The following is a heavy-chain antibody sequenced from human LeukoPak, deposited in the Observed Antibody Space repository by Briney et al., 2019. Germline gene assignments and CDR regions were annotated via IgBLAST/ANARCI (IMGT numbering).Heavy chain of an antibody. D-gene: IGHD3-22*01. Sequence: GGSLRLSCEASGFTFSSHSMNWVRQAPGKGLEWVSYISGGSDTIYYADPVKGRFTISRDNAENSLYLQMSSLRAEDTAVYYCARLDRYYFDSSGYTYYYYMDVWGKGTTVTVSS. J-gene: IGHJ6*03. CDR1: GFTFSSHS. CDR3: ARLDRYYFDSSGYTYYYYMDV. CDR2: ISGGSDTI. V-gene: IGHV3-48*01.